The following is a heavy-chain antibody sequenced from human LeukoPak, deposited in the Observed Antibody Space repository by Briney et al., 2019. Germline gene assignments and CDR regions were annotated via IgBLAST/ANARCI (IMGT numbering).Heavy chain of an antibody. Sequence: GGSLRLSCAASGFTFSNAWMSWVRQAPGKGLEWVGRIKSKTDGGTTDYAAPVKGRFTISRDDSKNTLYLQMNSLRAEDTAVYYCAKDGGRVYVLADWGRGALVTVSS. CDR1: GFTFSNAW. CDR2: IKSKTDGGTT. J-gene: IGHJ4*02. CDR3: AKDGGRVYVLAD. V-gene: IGHV3-15*01. D-gene: IGHD2/OR15-2a*01.